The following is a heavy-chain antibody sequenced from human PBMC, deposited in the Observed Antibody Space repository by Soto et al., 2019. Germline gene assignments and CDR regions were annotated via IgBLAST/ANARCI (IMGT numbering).Heavy chain of an antibody. Sequence: PGGSLRLSCAASGFTFSSYGMHWVRQAPGKRLEWVAVIWYDGSNKYYADSVKGRFTISRDNSKNTLYLQMNSLRAEDTAVYYCATSSGWYGEAGFFDYWGQGTLVTVSS. CDR1: GFTFSSYG. D-gene: IGHD6-19*01. V-gene: IGHV3-33*01. CDR2: IWYDGSNK. J-gene: IGHJ4*02. CDR3: ATSSGWYGEAGFFDY.